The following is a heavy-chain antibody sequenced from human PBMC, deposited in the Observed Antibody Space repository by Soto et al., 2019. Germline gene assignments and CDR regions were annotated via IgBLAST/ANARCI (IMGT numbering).Heavy chain of an antibody. CDR2: ISYDGSNK. V-gene: IGHV3-30-3*01. CDR3: ARNPGIAAAGTFDWFDP. J-gene: IGHJ5*02. D-gene: IGHD6-13*01. Sequence: QVQLVESGGGVVQPGRSLRLSCAASGFTFSSYAMHWVRQAPGKGLEWVAVISYDGSNKYYADSVKGRFTISRDNSKNTLYLQMNSQRAEDTAVYYCARNPGIAAAGTFDWFDPWGQGTLVTVSS. CDR1: GFTFSSYA.